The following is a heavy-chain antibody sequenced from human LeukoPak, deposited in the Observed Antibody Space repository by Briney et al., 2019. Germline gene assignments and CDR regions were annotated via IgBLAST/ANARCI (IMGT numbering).Heavy chain of an antibody. J-gene: IGHJ6*03. Sequence: ASVKVSCKASGGTFSSYAISWVRQAPGQGLEWMGGIIPIFGTANYAQKFRGRVTITTDESTSTAYMELSSLRSEDTAVYYCARDLGLVASSSPHYYYMDVWGKGTTVTVSS. V-gene: IGHV1-69*05. CDR3: ARDLGLVASSSPHYYYMDV. CDR1: GGTFSSYA. CDR2: IIPIFGTA. D-gene: IGHD6-6*01.